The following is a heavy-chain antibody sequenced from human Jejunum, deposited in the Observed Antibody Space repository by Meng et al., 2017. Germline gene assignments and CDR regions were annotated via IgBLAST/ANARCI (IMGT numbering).Heavy chain of an antibody. CDR1: GFTFSNYA. V-gene: IGHV3-23*04. Sequence: LVDSGGGLIPPGGSLRLSCAASGFTFSNYAVNWVRQAPGKGLEWVSGINPRGDSTIHADSVKGRFTVSRDNSKNTVYLQINSLRAEDTGVYYCGPESTGDHWGQGTLVTVSS. J-gene: IGHJ4*02. CDR2: INPRGDST. CDR3: GPESTGDH. D-gene: IGHD2-8*02.